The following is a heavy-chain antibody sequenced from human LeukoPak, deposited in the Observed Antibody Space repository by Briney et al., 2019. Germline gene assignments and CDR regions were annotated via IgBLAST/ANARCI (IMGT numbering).Heavy chain of an antibody. J-gene: IGHJ2*01. Sequence: PSETLSLTCTVSGGSISSYYWSWIRQPPGKGLEWIGYIYTSGSTNYNPSLKSRVTISVDTSKNQFSLKLSSVTAADTAVYYCASRYCSSTSCGDYWYFDLWGRGTLVTVSS. D-gene: IGHD2-2*01. V-gene: IGHV4-4*09. CDR1: GGSISSYY. CDR2: IYTSGST. CDR3: ASRYCSSTSCGDYWYFDL.